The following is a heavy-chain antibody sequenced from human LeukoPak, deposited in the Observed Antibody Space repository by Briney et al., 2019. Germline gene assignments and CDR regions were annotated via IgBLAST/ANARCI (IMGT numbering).Heavy chain of an antibody. Sequence: GSLRLSCAASGFTFSSYEMNWVRQAPGKGLEWVSYISSSGSTIYYADSVKGRFTISRDNAKNSLYLQMNSLRAEDTAVYYCASRGYHDAFDIWGQGTMVTVSS. CDR1: GFTFSSYE. CDR3: ASRGYHDAFDI. CDR2: ISSSGSTI. J-gene: IGHJ3*02. V-gene: IGHV3-48*03. D-gene: IGHD3-22*01.